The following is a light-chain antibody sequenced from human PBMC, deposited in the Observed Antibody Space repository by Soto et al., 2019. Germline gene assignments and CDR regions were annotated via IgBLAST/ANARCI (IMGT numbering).Light chain of an antibody. Sequence: QAVVTQPPSVSGAPGQWVSISCTGSSSNIGAGYDVHWYEHLPGTAPKLLIYQNNNRPSWVPDRFSGSKSGTSASLAITGLQAEDEADYYCQSYDSSLSAVVFGGGTKLTVL. CDR3: QSYDSSLSAVV. J-gene: IGLJ2*01. V-gene: IGLV1-40*01. CDR2: QNN. CDR1: SSNIGAGYD.